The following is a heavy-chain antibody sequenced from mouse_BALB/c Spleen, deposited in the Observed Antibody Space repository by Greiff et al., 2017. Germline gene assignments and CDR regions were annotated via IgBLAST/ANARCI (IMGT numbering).Heavy chain of an antibody. V-gene: IGHV1S56*01. CDR2: IFPGDGST. Sequence: VQLQQPGSELVKPGASVKLSCKASGYTFTSYDINWVRQRPEQGLEWIVWIFPGDGSTKYNEKFKGKATLTTDKSSSTAYMQLSRLTSEDSAVYFCARKGYGGYWGQGTTLTVSS. CDR3: ARKGYGGY. J-gene: IGHJ2*01. D-gene: IGHD3-1*01. CDR1: GYTFTSYD.